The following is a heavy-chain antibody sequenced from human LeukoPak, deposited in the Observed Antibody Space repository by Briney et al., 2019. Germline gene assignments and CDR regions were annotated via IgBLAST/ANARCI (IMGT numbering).Heavy chain of an antibody. CDR1: GWSFSGYY. Sequence: PSETLSLTCTVYGWSFSGYYWRWIRQPPGKGLEWIGEINHSGSTNYNPSLKSRVTISVDTSKNQSSLKLSSVTAADTAVYYCARVDYRNLSYYMDVWGKGTTVTVSS. CDR2: INHSGST. V-gene: IGHV4-34*01. D-gene: IGHD3-16*01. CDR3: ARVDYRNLSYYMDV. J-gene: IGHJ6*03.